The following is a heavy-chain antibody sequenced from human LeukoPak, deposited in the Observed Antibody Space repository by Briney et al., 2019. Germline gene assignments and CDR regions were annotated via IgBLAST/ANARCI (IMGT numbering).Heavy chain of an antibody. CDR1: GFTLSTYT. D-gene: IGHD3-10*01. CDR3: ARRGGSGTHDAFDI. Sequence: GGSLRLSCAASGFTLSTYTMNWVRQAPGKGLEWVSSISSSSSYIYYADSVKGRFTISRDNAKNSLYLQMNSLRAEDTAVYYCARRGGSGTHDAFDIWGQGTMVTVSS. V-gene: IGHV3-21*01. CDR2: ISSSSSYI. J-gene: IGHJ3*02.